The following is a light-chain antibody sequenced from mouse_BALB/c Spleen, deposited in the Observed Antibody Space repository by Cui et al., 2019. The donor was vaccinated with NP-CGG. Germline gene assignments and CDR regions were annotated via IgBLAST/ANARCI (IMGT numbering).Light chain of an antibody. V-gene: IGLV1*01. CDR2: GTN. CDR1: TGAVTTSNY. J-gene: IGLJ1*01. Sequence: QAVVTKESALNTTPGEIVTLTCRSTTGAVTTSNYANWVQEKPDHLFTGLIGGTNNRAPGVPARFSGSLIGDKAALTITGAQTEDEAIYFCALWYSNHWVFGGGTKLTVL. CDR3: ALWYSNHWV.